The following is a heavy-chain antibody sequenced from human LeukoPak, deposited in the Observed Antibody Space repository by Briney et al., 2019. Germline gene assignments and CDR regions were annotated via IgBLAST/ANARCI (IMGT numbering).Heavy chain of an antibody. CDR1: GGSITSEDYF. CDR3: AREALSDRYIDA. J-gene: IGHJ5*02. Sequence: PSQTLSLTCSVFGGSITSEDYFWSWIRQSPGKGLEWIGYIYDSGSTYYTPSLKSRVTISVDTSKNQFSLKLRSVTAADTAVYYCAREALSDRYIDAWGQGILVTVSS. CDR2: IYDSGST. D-gene: IGHD5-18*01. V-gene: IGHV4-30-4*01.